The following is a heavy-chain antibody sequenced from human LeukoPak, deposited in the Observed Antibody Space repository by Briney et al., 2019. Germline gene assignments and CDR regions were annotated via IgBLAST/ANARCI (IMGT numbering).Heavy chain of an antibody. CDR2: IYYSGST. J-gene: IGHJ4*02. V-gene: IGHV4-39*01. CDR1: GGSISSSSYY. Sequence: PSETLSLTCTVSGGSISSSSYYWGWIRQPPGKGLEWIGSIYYSGSTYYNPSLKSRVTISVDTSKNQFSLKLGSVTAADTAVYYCARRRSGYDYYFDYWGQGTLVTVSS. CDR3: ARRRSGYDYYFDY. D-gene: IGHD5-12*01.